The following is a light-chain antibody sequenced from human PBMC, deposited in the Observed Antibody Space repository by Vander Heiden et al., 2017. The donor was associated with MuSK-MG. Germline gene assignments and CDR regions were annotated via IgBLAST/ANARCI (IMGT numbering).Light chain of an antibody. Sequence: QSALTQPDSVSGSPGQSIPISCTGTSSDVGGYNYASWYQQYPGKAPKLMIYDVRNRPSGVSNRFSGSKSGNTASLTISGLQAEDEADYYCSSYTSSTTDVFGTGTKVTVL. CDR3: SSYTSSTTDV. V-gene: IGLV2-14*01. CDR1: SSDVGGYNY. CDR2: DVR. J-gene: IGLJ1*01.